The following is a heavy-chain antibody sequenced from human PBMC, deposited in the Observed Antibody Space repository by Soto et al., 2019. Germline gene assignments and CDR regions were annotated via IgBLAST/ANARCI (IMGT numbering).Heavy chain of an antibody. Sequence: GSLRLSCAASGFTFSSYAMHWVRQAPGKGLEWVAVISYDGSNKYYADSVKGRFTISRDNSKNTLYLQMNSLRAEDTAVYYCARAPTRVDYYDSSGYYYLGYYFDYWGQGTLVTVSS. D-gene: IGHD3-22*01. J-gene: IGHJ4*02. CDR1: GFTFSSYA. V-gene: IGHV3-30-3*01. CDR2: ISYDGSNK. CDR3: ARAPTRVDYYDSSGYYYLGYYFDY.